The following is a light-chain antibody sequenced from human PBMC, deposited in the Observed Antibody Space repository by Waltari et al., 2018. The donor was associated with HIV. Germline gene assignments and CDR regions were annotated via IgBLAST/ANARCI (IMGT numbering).Light chain of an antibody. CDR2: WAS. V-gene: IGKV4-1*01. J-gene: IGKJ1*01. CDR3: QQYYSLPWT. CDR1: QKILYSANNKNY. Sequence: DIAMTQSPATMTVSLGERATINCRSSQKILYSANNKNYLAWYQQKSGHPPKVLFYWASTRESGVPNRVSGSGSGTDFTLTISSVQAEDVAVYYCQQYYSLPWTFGQGTKVEI.